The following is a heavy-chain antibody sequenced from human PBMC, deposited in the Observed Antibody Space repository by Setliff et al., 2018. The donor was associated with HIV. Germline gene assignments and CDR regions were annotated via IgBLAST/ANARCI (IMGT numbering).Heavy chain of an antibody. V-gene: IGHV4-34*01. CDR2: INHRGRT. CDR1: GGSFSDNY. D-gene: IGHD2-8*02. Sequence: PSETLSLTCAVYGGSFSDNYWSWIRQPPGKGLEWIGEINHRGRTNQSPSLGSRITISIDTSKNQFSLKLRSVTAADTAVYYCARVSSTYWYSIPRDYYYHMDVGGKGTAVTVSS. J-gene: IGHJ6*03. CDR3: ARVSSTYWYSIPRDYYYHMDV.